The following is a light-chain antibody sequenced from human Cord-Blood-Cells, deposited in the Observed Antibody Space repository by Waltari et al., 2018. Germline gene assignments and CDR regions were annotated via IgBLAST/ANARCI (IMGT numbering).Light chain of an antibody. CDR2: GAS. Sequence: EIVITQSPATLSLSPGERATLSCRASQSVSSNLAWYQQKPGPAPRLLIYGASTGATGIPSRFSGSGSGTEFTLTISSLQSEDFAVYYCRQYNNWPYTFGQGTKLEIK. J-gene: IGKJ2*01. CDR3: RQYNNWPYT. V-gene: IGKV3-15*01. CDR1: QSVSSN.